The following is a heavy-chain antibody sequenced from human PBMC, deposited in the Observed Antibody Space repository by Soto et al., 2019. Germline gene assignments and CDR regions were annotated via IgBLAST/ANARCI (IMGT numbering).Heavy chain of an antibody. J-gene: IGHJ4*02. CDR2: IFYSGST. D-gene: IGHD3-10*01. CDR3: AIEPLIRGVRYYVHY. CDR1: GDSISSGSYY. Sequence: QLQESGPGLVKPSQTLSLTCTVSGDSISSGSYYWTWVRQRPGTGLEWMGYIFYSGSTSYNPSLRSRLSMSVDTSKNESSLKRSSGTAADTAVYYWAIEPLIRGVRYYVHYWGRATLVTVSS. V-gene: IGHV4-31*03.